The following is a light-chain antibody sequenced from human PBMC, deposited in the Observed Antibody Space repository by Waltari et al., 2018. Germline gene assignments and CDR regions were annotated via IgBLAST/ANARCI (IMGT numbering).Light chain of an antibody. Sequence: QSALTQPRSVSGSPGQSVTISCTGTSSDVGGYNYVSWYQPHPGKAPKLMVYDINKRSSGVPDRFSGSKSVNTASLTISGLQAEDEADYHGCSYVGPYTYWEFGGGTKLTVL. CDR2: DIN. V-gene: IGLV2-11*01. CDR1: SSDVGGYNY. J-gene: IGLJ3*02. CDR3: CSYVGPYTYWE.